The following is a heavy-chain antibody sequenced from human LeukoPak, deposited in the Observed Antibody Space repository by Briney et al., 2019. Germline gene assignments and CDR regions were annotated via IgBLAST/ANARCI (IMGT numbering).Heavy chain of an antibody. CDR1: GGSISSYY. CDR2: IYYSGST. CDR3: ARVIAAAGTNYFDY. D-gene: IGHD6-13*01. V-gene: IGHV4-59*01. J-gene: IGHJ4*02. Sequence: SETLSLTCTVSGGSISSYYWGWIRQPPGKGLEWIGYIYYSGSTNYNPSLKSRVTISVDTPRNQFSLKLSSVTAADTAVYYCARVIAAAGTNYFDYWGQGTLVTVSS.